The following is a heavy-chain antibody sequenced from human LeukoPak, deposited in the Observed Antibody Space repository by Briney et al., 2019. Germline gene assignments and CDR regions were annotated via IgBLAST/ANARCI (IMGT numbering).Heavy chain of an antibody. CDR3: ARDRMITFGGVTQYFDY. Sequence: ASVKASCKASGYTFTAYYMHWVRQAPGQGPEWMGRINPNSGGTNYAQKFQGRVTMTRDTSISTAYLELSRLRSDDTAVYYCARDRMITFGGVTQYFDYWGQGTLVTVSS. CDR1: GYTFTAYY. J-gene: IGHJ4*02. D-gene: IGHD3-16*01. V-gene: IGHV1-2*06. CDR2: INPNSGGT.